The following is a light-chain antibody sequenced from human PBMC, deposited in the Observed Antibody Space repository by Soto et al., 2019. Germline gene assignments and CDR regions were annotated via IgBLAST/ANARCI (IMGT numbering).Light chain of an antibody. CDR3: CSYAGGSTYV. CDR1: SSDVGSYNL. J-gene: IGLJ1*01. CDR2: EGS. V-gene: IGLV2-23*01. Sequence: QSVLTQPASVSGSPGQSITISCTGTSSDVGSYNLVSWYQRHPGKAPKLMIYEGSKRPSGVSNRSSGSKSGNTASLTISGLQAEDEADYFCCSYAGGSTYVFGTGTKVTVL.